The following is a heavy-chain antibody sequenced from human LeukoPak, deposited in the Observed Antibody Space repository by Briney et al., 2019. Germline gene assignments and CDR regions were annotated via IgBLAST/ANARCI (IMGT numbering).Heavy chain of an antibody. D-gene: IGHD3-22*01. CDR1: GFTFSSYW. CDR2: IKQDGSEK. Sequence: GGSLRLSCAASGFTFSSYWMSWVRQAPGKGLEWVANIKQDGSEKYYVDSVKGRFTISRDNAKNSLYLQMNSLRAEDTAVYYCARGVNYYDSSGYPVPIDYWGQGTLVTVSS. J-gene: IGHJ4*02. V-gene: IGHV3-7*01. CDR3: ARGVNYYDSSGYPVPIDY.